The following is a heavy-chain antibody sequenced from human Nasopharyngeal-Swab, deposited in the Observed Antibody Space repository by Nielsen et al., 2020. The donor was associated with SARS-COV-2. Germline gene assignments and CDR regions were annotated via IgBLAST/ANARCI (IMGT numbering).Heavy chain of an antibody. CDR2: IYYSRST. V-gene: IGHV4-39*01. J-gene: IGHJ6*03. CDR1: GGSISSSSYY. D-gene: IGHD3-3*01. Sequence: SETLSLTCTVSGGSISSSSYYWGWIRQPPGKGREWLGSIYYSRSTSYNPSLKSRVTISVDTSKNQFSLKLSSVTAADTAVYYCARQVGSDFWSGYYYTAGYYMDVWGKGTTVTVSS. CDR3: ARQVGSDFWSGYYYTAGYYMDV.